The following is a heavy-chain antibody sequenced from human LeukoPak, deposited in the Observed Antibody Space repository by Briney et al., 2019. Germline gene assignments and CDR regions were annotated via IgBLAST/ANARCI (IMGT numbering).Heavy chain of an antibody. CDR3: ARDIWESGYAPKGAYYYYMDV. Sequence: SVKVSCKASGGTFSSYAISWVRQAPGQGLEWMGGIIPIFGTANYAQKFQGRVTITADESTSTAYMEMSSLRSEDTAVYYCARDIWESGYAPKGAYYYYMDVWGKGTTVTVSS. J-gene: IGHJ6*03. D-gene: IGHD5-12*01. CDR1: GGTFSSYA. CDR2: IIPIFGTA. V-gene: IGHV1-69*01.